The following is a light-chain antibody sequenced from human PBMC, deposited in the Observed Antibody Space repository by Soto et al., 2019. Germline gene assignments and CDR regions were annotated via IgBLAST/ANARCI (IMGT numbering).Light chain of an antibody. CDR2: GAS. Sequence: TVFTHSPGTLSLTPGERATLSSRASQSVTSSYLAWYQHKPGQAPRLLIYGASSRATAIPDRFSGSGSGTDFTLTISRLEPEDFAVCYCQQYGSSPPITFGQGTRLEIK. CDR1: QSVTSSY. J-gene: IGKJ5*01. V-gene: IGKV3-20*01. CDR3: QQYGSSPPIT.